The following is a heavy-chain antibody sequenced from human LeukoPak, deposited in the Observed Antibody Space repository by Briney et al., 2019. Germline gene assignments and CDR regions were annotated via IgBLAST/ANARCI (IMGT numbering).Heavy chain of an antibody. V-gene: IGHV3-30*18. CDR2: ISYDGSNK. Sequence: GGSLRLSCAASGFTFSSYGMHWVRQAPGKGLEWVAVISYDGSNKYYADSVKGRFTISRDNTKNTLYLQMNSLRAEDTAVYYCAKGTLMYSSGWFSPDYWGQGTLVTVSS. CDR3: AKGTLMYSSGWFSPDY. CDR1: GFTFSSYG. J-gene: IGHJ4*02. D-gene: IGHD6-19*01.